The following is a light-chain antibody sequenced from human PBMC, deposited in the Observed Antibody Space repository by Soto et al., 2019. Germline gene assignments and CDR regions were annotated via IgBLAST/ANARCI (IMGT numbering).Light chain of an antibody. CDR3: QGYNNWRRT. CDR2: GAS. CDR1: QSVSSN. Sequence: EVVMSQPAATLSVSPGEIATLSCRASQSVSSNFAWYQQKPGQAPRLVIYGASTRATGIPARFSGSESGTEFTLDISSLRSEDFAVYYCQGYNNWRRTFGQGTKVEIK. V-gene: IGKV3-15*01. J-gene: IGKJ1*01.